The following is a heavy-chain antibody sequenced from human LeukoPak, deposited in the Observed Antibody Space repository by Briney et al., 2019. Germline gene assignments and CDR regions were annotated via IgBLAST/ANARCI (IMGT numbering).Heavy chain of an antibody. CDR1: GFTFSSYA. CDR3: ARGRVLRFLEWLSGHDAFDI. J-gene: IGHJ3*02. CDR2: ISYDGSNK. V-gene: IGHV3-30-3*01. Sequence: GRSLRLSCAASGFTFSSYAMHWVRQAPGKGLEWVAVISYDGSNKYYADSVKGRFTISRDNSKNTLYLQMNSLRAEDTAVYYCARGRVLRFLEWLSGHDAFDIWGQGTMVTVSS. D-gene: IGHD3-3*01.